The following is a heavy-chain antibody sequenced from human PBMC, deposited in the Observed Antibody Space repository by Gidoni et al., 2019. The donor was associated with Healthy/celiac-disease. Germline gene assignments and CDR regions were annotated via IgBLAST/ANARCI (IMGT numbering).Heavy chain of an antibody. V-gene: IGHV3-7*01. Sequence: EVQLVESGGGLVQPGGSLRLSCAASGFTFSSYWMSWVRQAPGKGLGWVDNIKQDGSEKYYVDSVKGRFTISRDNAKNSLYLQMNSLRAEDTAVYYCARWGNYDILTGYYSAPPYNWFDPWGQGTLVTVSS. D-gene: IGHD3-9*01. CDR2: IKQDGSEK. J-gene: IGHJ5*02. CDR1: GFTFSSYW. CDR3: ARWGNYDILTGYYSAPPYNWFDP.